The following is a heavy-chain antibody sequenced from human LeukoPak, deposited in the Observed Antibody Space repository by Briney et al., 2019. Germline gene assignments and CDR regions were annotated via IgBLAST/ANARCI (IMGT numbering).Heavy chain of an antibody. J-gene: IGHJ3*02. CDR3: ARDRAYYDILTGYSHDAFDI. Sequence: PSEILSLTCAVSGGSISSSNWWSWVRQPPGKGLEWIGEIYHSGSTNYNPSLKSRVTISVDKSKNQFSLKLSSVTAADTAVYYCARDRAYYDILTGYSHDAFDIWGQGTMVTVSS. V-gene: IGHV4-4*02. D-gene: IGHD3-9*01. CDR1: GGSISSSNW. CDR2: IYHSGST.